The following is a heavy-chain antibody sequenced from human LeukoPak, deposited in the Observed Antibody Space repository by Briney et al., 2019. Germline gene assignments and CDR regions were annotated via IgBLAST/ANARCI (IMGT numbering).Heavy chain of an antibody. J-gene: IGHJ4*02. CDR3: ARDGGDYYDSSGYYYDY. Sequence: GGSLRLSCAASGFTFSSYSMNWVRQAPGKGLEWVSYISSSSSTIYYADSVKGRFTISRDNAKNSLYLQMNSLRAEDTAVYYCARDGGDYYDSSGYYYDYWGQGTLVTVSS. D-gene: IGHD3-22*01. CDR1: GFTFSSYS. V-gene: IGHV3-48*01. CDR2: ISSSSSTI.